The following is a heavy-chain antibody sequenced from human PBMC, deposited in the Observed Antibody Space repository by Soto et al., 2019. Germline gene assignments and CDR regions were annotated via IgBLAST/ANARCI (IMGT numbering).Heavy chain of an antibody. V-gene: IGHV3-33*01. Sequence: GGSLRLSCAASGFTFSSYGMHWVRQAPGKGLEWVAVIWYDGSNKYYADSVKGRFTISRDNSKNTLYLQMNSLRAEDTAVYYCAREAQTYYYDSSGYPYYDYWGQGTLVTVSS. CDR2: IWYDGSNK. CDR1: GFTFSSYG. J-gene: IGHJ4*02. CDR3: AREAQTYYYDSSGYPYYDY. D-gene: IGHD3-22*01.